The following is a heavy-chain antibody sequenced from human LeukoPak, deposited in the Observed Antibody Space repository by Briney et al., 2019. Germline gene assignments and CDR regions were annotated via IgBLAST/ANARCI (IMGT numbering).Heavy chain of an antibody. V-gene: IGHV3-9*03. J-gene: IGHJ3*02. CDR2: ICCDSGSI. Sequence: GGSLRLSCAASGFTFDDYAMHWVRQAPGKGLEWVSGICCDSGSIGYADSVKGRFTISRDNAKNSLYLQMNSLRAEDMALYYCAKGLSNLANDAFDIWGQGTMVTVSS. CDR1: GFTFDDYA. D-gene: IGHD2/OR15-2a*01. CDR3: AKGLSNLANDAFDI.